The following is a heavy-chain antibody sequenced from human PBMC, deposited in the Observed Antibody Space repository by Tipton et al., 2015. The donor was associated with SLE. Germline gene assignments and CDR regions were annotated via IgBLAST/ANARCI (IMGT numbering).Heavy chain of an antibody. CDR3: ASSLIVADAGDAFDI. CDR2: IYHSGST. V-gene: IGHV4-38-2*02. CDR1: GYSISSGSY. Sequence: TLSLTCTVSGYSISSGSYWGWIRQPPGKGLDWIGSIYHSGSTYYNPSLKSRVTISVDTSKNQFSLKLSSVTAADTAVYYCASSLIVADAGDAFDIWGQGTMVTVSS. D-gene: IGHD5-12*01. J-gene: IGHJ3*02.